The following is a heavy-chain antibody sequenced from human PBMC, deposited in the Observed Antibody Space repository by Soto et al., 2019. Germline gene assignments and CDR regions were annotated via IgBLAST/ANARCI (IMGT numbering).Heavy chain of an antibody. D-gene: IGHD3-10*01. Sequence: LRLSCAASGFTFSNYWMSWVRQAPGKGLEWVANIKQDGSEKYYVDSVKGRFTISRDNAKNSLYLQMNSLGAEDTAVYFCASGLWTFQHWGQGTLVTVSS. CDR2: IKQDGSEK. CDR1: GFTFSNYW. V-gene: IGHV3-7*01. CDR3: ASGLWTFQH. J-gene: IGHJ1*01.